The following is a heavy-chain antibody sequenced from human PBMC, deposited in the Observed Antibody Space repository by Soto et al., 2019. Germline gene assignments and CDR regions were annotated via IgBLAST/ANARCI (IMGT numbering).Heavy chain of an antibody. CDR3: ARIHIAARPSFPGAFDI. CDR1: GGSISSYY. J-gene: IGHJ3*02. Sequence: QVQLQESGPGLVKPSETLSLTCTVSGGSISSYYWSWLRQPPGKGLEWIGYIYYSGSTNYNPSLKSRVTISVDTSKNQFSLKLSSVTAADTAVYYCARIHIAARPSFPGAFDIWGQGTMVTVSS. V-gene: IGHV4-59*08. D-gene: IGHD6-6*01. CDR2: IYYSGST.